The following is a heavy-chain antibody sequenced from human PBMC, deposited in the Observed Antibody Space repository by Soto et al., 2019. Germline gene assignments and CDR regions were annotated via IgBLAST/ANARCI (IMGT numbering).Heavy chain of an antibody. CDR1: GFTFSSYD. D-gene: IGHD2-2*01. J-gene: IGHJ4*02. CDR3: ARDRLTVVPAAKAPDFDY. V-gene: IGHV3-13*05. Sequence: EVQLVESGGGLVQPGGSLRLSCAASGFTFSSYDMHWVRQATGKGLEWVSAIGTAGDPYYPGSVKGRFTISRDNSKSSLFLQMNSLRPEDTALYYCARDRLTVVPAAKAPDFDYWGQGTLVTVSS. CDR2: IGTAGDP.